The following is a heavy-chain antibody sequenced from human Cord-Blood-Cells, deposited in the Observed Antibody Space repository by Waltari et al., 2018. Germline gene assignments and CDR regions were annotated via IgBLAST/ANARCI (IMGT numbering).Heavy chain of an antibody. D-gene: IGHD1-7*01. J-gene: IGHJ3*02. Sequence: QVQLVQSGAEVKKPGASVKVSCKASGYTFTGYYMHWVRQAPGQGLEWMGWINPNSGGTNYAQKFQGRVTMTRDTSISTAYMELSRLRSDDTAVYYCARDYLELMGVRYAFDIWGQGTMVTVSS. CDR3: ARDYLELMGVRYAFDI. CDR1: GYTFTGYY. V-gene: IGHV1-2*02. CDR2: INPNSGGT.